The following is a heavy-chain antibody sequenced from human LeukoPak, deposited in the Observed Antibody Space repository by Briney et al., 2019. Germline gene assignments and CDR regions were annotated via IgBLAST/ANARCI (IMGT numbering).Heavy chain of an antibody. CDR1: GGSFSAYY. J-gene: IGHJ6*02. V-gene: IGHV4-34*01. Sequence: SETLSLTCAVYGGSFSAYYWSWIRQPPGKGLEWIGEINHSGSTNYNPSLKSRVTISVDTSKNQFSLKLSSVTAADTAVYYCARGKPYYYGMDVWGQGTTVTVSS. CDR3: ARGKPYYYGMDV. CDR2: INHSGST.